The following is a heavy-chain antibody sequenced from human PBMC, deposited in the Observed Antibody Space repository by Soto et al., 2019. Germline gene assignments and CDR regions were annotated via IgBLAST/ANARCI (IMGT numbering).Heavy chain of an antibody. CDR2: IYWNDDK. Sequence: QITLKESGPTLVKPTQTLTLTCTFSGFSLSTSGVGVGWIRQPPGKALEWLALIYWNDDKRYSPSLKSRLTITKDTSKNQVVLTMTNMDPVDTATYYCVFPTRDGDYVDWFDPWGQGTLVTVSS. CDR3: VFPTRDGDYVDWFDP. D-gene: IGHD4-17*01. V-gene: IGHV2-5*01. CDR1: GFSLSTSGVG. J-gene: IGHJ5*02.